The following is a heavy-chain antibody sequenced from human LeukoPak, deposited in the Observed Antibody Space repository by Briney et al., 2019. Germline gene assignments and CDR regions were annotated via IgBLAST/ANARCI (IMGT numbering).Heavy chain of an antibody. CDR3: AGSYRVGYCSSTSCRRLDYYYYGMDV. D-gene: IGHD2-2*01. V-gene: IGHV4-34*01. CDR1: GGSFSGYY. Sequence: SETLSLTCAVYGGSFSGYYWSWIRQPPGKGLEWIGEINHSGSTNYNPSLKSRVTISVDTSKNQFSLKLSSVTAADTAVYYCAGSYRVGYCSSTSCRRLDYYYYGMDVWGQGTTVTVSS. CDR2: INHSGST. J-gene: IGHJ6*02.